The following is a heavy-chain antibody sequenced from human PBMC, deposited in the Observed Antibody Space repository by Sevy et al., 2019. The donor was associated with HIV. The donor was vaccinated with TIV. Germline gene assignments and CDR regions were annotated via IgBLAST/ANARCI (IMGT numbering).Heavy chain of an antibody. J-gene: IGHJ4*02. V-gene: IGHV5-51*01. CDR2: IFPGDSET. Sequence: GESLKISCKGHGYSFTSHWIGWVRQMPGKGLDWMGIIFPGDSETRYSPSFQGEVTISADKSISTAFLQWSSLKASDTAIYYCARSRSGYFDSSRYYINWGQGTLVTVSS. CDR3: ARSRSGYFDSSRYYIN. CDR1: GYSFTSHW. D-gene: IGHD3-22*01.